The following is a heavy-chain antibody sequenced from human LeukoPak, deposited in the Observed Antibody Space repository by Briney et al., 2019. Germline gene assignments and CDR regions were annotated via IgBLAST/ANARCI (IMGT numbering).Heavy chain of an antibody. Sequence: TGGSLRLSCAASGFTFSSYAMSWVRQTPGKGLEWVSAISGSGGSTYYADSVKGRFTISRDKSKNTLYLQMNSLRAEDTAVYYCAKDTPTNGVEGYFDYWGQGALVTVSS. CDR1: GFTFSSYA. CDR2: ISGSGGST. CDR3: AKDTPTNGVEGYFDY. D-gene: IGHD2-8*01. J-gene: IGHJ4*02. V-gene: IGHV3-23*01.